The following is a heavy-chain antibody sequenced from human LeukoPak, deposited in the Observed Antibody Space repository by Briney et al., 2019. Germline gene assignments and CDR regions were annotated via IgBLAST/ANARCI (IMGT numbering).Heavy chain of an antibody. J-gene: IGHJ5*02. CDR1: GFTFSNYA. D-gene: IGHD6-19*01. V-gene: IGHV3-23*01. Sequence: GGSLRLSCAASGFTFSNYAMSWVRQAPGKGLEWVSTIRTSGDNTYYADSVKGRFTISRDNSKNTLYLQMISLRAEDTALYYCAKCVTGWPNWFNPWGQGTLVTVSS. CDR3: AKCVTGWPNWFNP. CDR2: IRTSGDNT.